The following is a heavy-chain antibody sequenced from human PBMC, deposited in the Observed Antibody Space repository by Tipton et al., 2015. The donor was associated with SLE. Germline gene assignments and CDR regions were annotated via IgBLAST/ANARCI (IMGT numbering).Heavy chain of an antibody. V-gene: IGHV1-8*02. J-gene: IGHJ5*02. CDR2: MNPNSGNT. D-gene: IGHD3-3*01. CDR3: ALYDFWSGYQRANNWFDP. Sequence: QSGPEVKKPGSSVKVSCKASGGTFSSYDINWVRQATGQGLEWMGWMNPNSGNTGYAQKFQGRVTMTRNTSKSTAYMELSSLRSEDTAVYYCALYDFWSGYQRANNWFDPWGQGTLVTVSS. CDR1: GGTFSSYD.